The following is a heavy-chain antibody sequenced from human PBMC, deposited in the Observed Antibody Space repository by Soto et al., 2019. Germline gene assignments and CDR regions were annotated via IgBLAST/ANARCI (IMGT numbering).Heavy chain of an antibody. D-gene: IGHD3-3*01. CDR2: IYYSGST. V-gene: IGHV4-59*08. Sequence: PSETLSLTCTVSGGSISSYYWSWIRQPPGKGLEWIGYIYYSGSTNYNPSLKSRVTISVDTSKNQFSLKLSSVTAADTAVYYCGSHYNYDFWSDPGYFDYWGPGTLVTVSS. CDR3: GSHYNYDFWSDPGYFDY. CDR1: GGSISSYY. J-gene: IGHJ4*02.